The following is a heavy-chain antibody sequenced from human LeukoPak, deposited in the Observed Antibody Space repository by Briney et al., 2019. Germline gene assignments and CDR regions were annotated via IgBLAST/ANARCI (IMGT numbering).Heavy chain of an antibody. J-gene: IGHJ3*02. CDR1: GGSISSSSYY. CDR2: LYYSGST. Sequence: SETLSLTCTVSGGSISSSSYYWGWIRQPPGKGLEWIGSLYYSGSTYYNPSLKSRVTISVDTSKNQFSLKLSSVTAADTAVYYCAAVGATTFADDAFDIWGQGTMVTVSS. D-gene: IGHD1-26*01. CDR3: AAVGATTFADDAFDI. V-gene: IGHV4-39*07.